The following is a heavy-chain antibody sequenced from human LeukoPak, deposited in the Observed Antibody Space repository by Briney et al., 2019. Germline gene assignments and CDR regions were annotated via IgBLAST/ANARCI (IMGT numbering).Heavy chain of an antibody. D-gene: IGHD4-11*01. J-gene: IGHJ4*02. V-gene: IGHV4-30-4*08. CDR3: AREATTVTPGYFDY. Sequence: SQTLSLTCTVSGGSISSGDYYWSWIRQPPGKGLEGIGYIYYSGSTYYNPSLKSRVTISVDTSKNQFSLKLSSVAAADTAVYYCAREATTVTPGYFDYWGQGTLVTVSS. CDR1: GGSISSGDYY. CDR2: IYYSGST.